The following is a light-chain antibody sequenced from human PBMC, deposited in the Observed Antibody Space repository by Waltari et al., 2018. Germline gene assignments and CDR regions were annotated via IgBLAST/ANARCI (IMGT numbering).Light chain of an antibody. V-gene: IGLV2-23*01. Sequence: QSALTQPASVSGSPGQSITISCTGTSSDVGNFNLVSWYQQHPGKAPQLLISEGTKRPSGVSNRFSGSKSGNTASLTISGLQAEDESDYYCCSYAGSNTYVFGTGTKVTVL. CDR3: CSYAGSNTYV. CDR2: EGT. J-gene: IGLJ1*01. CDR1: SSDVGNFNL.